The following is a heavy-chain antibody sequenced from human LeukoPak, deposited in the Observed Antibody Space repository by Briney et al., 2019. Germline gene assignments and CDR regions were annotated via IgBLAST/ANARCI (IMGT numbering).Heavy chain of an antibody. CDR1: GLTVSSTH. CDR3: ARVIAMAGGDLDY. D-gene: IGHD6-19*01. J-gene: IGHJ4*02. Sequence: GGSLRLSCAASGLTVSSTHMVWVRQAPGKGLEWVSVTYTGGNSYYAGSVKGRFTISRDNAKNTLYLQMNSLRAEDTAVYYCARVIAMAGGDLDYWGQGTLVTVSS. CDR2: TYTGGNS. V-gene: IGHV3-53*01.